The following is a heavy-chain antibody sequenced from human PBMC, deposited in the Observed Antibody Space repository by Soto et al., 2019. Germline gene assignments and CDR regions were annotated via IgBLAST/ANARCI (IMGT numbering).Heavy chain of an antibody. CDR1: GFTFSSYG. CDR3: AKAAIRYSSSWAIFDY. CDR2: ISYDGSNK. V-gene: IGHV3-30*18. D-gene: IGHD6-13*01. Sequence: GGSLRLSCAASGFTFSSYGMHWVRQAPGKGLEWVAVISYDGSNKYYVDSVKGRFTISRDNSKNTLYLQMNSLRAEDTAVYYCAKAAIRYSSSWAIFDYWGQGTLVTVSS. J-gene: IGHJ4*02.